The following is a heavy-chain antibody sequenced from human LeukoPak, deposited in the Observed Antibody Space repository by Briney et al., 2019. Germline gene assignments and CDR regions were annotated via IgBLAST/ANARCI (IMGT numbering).Heavy chain of an antibody. CDR2: SCGSGGST. J-gene: IGHJ4*02. D-gene: IGHD3-10*01. CDR3: AKRHLYGSGTSAFDY. Sequence: GGSLRLSCAASGFTFNSYAMSWVRQAPGKGLEWVSASCGSGGSTYYADSVKGRFTISRDNHKNTLYLQMTSLRAEDTAVYYCAKRHLYGSGTSAFDYWGQGTLVTVSS. CDR1: GFTFNSYA. V-gene: IGHV3-23*01.